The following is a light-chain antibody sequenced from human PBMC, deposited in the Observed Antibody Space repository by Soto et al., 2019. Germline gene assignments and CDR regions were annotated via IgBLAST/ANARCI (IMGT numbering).Light chain of an antibody. CDR1: QSVTTGY. J-gene: IGKJ4*01. CDR2: GAT. Sequence: EVVLTQSPGTLSLSEGETATLSCRASQSVTTGYLAWFKHKPGQAPRLLIYGATRKATGAPGRFSGSGSGTDFTLTISRLEPEDFAVYYCQPYNNWPLTFGGGTKVDI. CDR3: QPYNNWPLT. V-gene: IGKV3-20*01.